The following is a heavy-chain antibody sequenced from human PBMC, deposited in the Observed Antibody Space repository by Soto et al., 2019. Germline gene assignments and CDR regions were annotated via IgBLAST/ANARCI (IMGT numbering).Heavy chain of an antibody. V-gene: IGHV3-23*01. CDR3: AKDPTMVRGVTDY. CDR1: GFTFSSFA. J-gene: IGHJ4*02. D-gene: IGHD3-10*01. CDR2: ISGSGGST. Sequence: GGSLRLFCAASGFTFSSFAMSWVRQAPGKGLEWVSAISGSGGSTYYADSVKGRFTISRDNSKNTLYLQMNSLRAEDTAVYYCAKDPTMVRGVTDYWGQGTLVTVSS.